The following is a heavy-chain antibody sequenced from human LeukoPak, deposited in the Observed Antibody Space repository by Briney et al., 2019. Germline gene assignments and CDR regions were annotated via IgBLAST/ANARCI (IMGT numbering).Heavy chain of an antibody. V-gene: IGHV3-30*18. CDR3: AKGIRDFSWLPSFDW. J-gene: IGHJ4*02. CDR1: GFTFSTYG. Sequence: GGSLRLSCAAFGFTFSTYGMHWVRQAPGKGLEWVAVTSFDGSNQYYGDSVKGRFTISRDNFKSTLFLQMNSLRAEDTAVYYCAKGIRDFSWLPSFDWWGQGILVTVSS. D-gene: IGHD3-9*01. CDR2: TSFDGSNQ.